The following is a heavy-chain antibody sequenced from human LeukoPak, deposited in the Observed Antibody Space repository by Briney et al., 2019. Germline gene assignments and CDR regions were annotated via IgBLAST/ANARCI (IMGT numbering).Heavy chain of an antibody. CDR3: ARHCRQKGITMVRGVRRNWFDP. D-gene: IGHD3-10*01. CDR1: GGSISSYY. CDR2: IYTSGST. J-gene: IGHJ5*02. V-gene: IGHV4-4*07. Sequence: SETLSLTCTVSGGSISSYYWSWIRQPAGKGLEWIGRIYTSGSTNYNPSLKSRVTMSVDTSKNQFSLKLSSVTAADTAVYYCARHCRQKGITMVRGVRRNWFDPWGQGTLVTVSS.